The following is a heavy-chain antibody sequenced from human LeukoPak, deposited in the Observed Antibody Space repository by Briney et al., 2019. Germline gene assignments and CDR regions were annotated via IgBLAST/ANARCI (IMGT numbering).Heavy chain of an antibody. CDR3: TRDLMDYDVSTGLHHYYMDV. Sequence: QTGGSLRLSCAASGCTFSSYAMHWVRQAPGRGLEWVAVISYDGSNKYYADSVKGRFTISRDNSKNTLYLQMNTLRVEDTAVYYCTRDLMDYDVSTGLHHYYMDVWGQGTTVTVSS. CDR2: ISYDGSNK. D-gene: IGHD3-9*01. CDR1: GCTFSSYA. J-gene: IGHJ6*02. V-gene: IGHV3-30-3*01.